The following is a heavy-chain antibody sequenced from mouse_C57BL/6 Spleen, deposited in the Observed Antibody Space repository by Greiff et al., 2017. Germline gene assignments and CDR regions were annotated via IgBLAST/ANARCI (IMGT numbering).Heavy chain of an antibody. Sequence: VQLQQSGAELVRPGASVKLSCKASGYTFTDYYINWVKQRPGQGLEWIARIYPGSGNTYYNEKFKGKATLTAEKSSSTAYMQLSSLTSEDSAVYFCARSEAGHYYAMDYWGQGTSVTVSS. CDR3: ARSEAGHYYAMDY. J-gene: IGHJ4*01. CDR1: GYTFTDYY. V-gene: IGHV1-76*01. CDR2: IYPGSGNT.